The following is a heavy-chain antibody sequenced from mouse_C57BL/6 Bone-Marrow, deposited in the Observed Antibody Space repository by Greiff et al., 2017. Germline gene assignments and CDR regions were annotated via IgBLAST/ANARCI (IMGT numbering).Heavy chain of an antibody. V-gene: IGHV1-64*01. J-gene: IGHJ2*01. CDR2: IHPNSGST. D-gene: IGHD2-4*01. Sequence: QVPLQQPGAELVKPGASVKFSCKASGYTFTSYWMHWVKQRPGQGLEWIGMIHPNSGSTNYNEKFKSKATLTVDKSSSTAYMQLSSLASEDSAVYYCARLRDYYDYDYWGQGTTLTVSS. CDR3: ARLRDYYDYDY. CDR1: GYTFTSYW.